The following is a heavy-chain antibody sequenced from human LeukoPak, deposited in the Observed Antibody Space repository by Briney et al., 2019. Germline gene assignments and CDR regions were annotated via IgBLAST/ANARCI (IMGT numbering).Heavy chain of an antibody. CDR3: ARDNDYSGWFDP. V-gene: IGHV3-66*02. D-gene: IGHD4-11*01. CDR2: IYSGGST. J-gene: IGHJ5*02. CDR1: GFTVSSNY. Sequence: AGGSLRLSCAASGFTVSSNYMSWVRQAPGKGLEWVSAIYSGGSTYYADSVKGRFTISRDNSKNTLYLQMNSLRAEDTAVYYCARDNDYSGWFDPWGQGTLVTVSS.